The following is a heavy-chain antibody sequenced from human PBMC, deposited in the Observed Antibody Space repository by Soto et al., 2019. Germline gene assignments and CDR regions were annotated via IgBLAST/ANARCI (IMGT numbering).Heavy chain of an antibody. CDR3: ARSRTTVTPSGFQH. D-gene: IGHD4-17*01. V-gene: IGHV4-59*01. J-gene: IGHJ1*01. CDR1: GGSIGGYY. CDR2: IYYSGST. Sequence: TSETLSLTCTVSGGSIGGYYGSWIRQPPGKGLEWIGYIYYSGSTNYNPSLKSRVTISVDTSKNQFSLKLSSVTAADTAVYYCARSRTTVTPSGFQHWGQGTLVTVSS.